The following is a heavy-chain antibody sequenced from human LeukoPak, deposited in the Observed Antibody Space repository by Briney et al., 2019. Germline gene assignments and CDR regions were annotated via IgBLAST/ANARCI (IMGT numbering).Heavy chain of an antibody. D-gene: IGHD2-2*01. CDR2: ISAYNGNT. V-gene: IGHV1-18*01. CDR1: GYTFTSYG. J-gene: IGHJ6*03. Sequence: ASVKVSCKASGYTFTSYGISWVRQAPGQGLEWMGWISAYNGNTNYAQKLQGRVTMTTGTSTSTAYMELRSLRSDDTAVYYCARVVELREYCSSTSCYDYYYYMDVWGKGTTVTVSS. CDR3: ARVVELREYCSSTSCYDYYYYMDV.